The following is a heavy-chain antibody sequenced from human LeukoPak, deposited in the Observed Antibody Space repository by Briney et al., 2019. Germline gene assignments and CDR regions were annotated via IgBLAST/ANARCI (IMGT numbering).Heavy chain of an antibody. J-gene: IGHJ4*02. D-gene: IGHD4-23*01. CDR2: ISWNSVSI. CDR1: GFTFDDHA. Sequence: PGGSLRLSCAASGFTFDDHAMHWVRQAPGKGLEWVSGISWNSVSIDYADSVKGRFTISRDNAKNSLYLQMNSLRAEDTALYYCAKIDYGGSDWGQGTLVTVSS. V-gene: IGHV3-9*01. CDR3: AKIDYGGSD.